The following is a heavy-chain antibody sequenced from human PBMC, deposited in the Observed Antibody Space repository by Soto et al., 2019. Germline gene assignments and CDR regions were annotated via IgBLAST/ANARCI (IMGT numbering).Heavy chain of an antibody. CDR2: IYYSGST. J-gene: IGHJ6*02. CDR3: ARVVDSSSWYSDYYYGMDV. Sequence: QVQLQESGPGLVKPSETLSLTCTVSGGSISSYYWSWIRQPPGKGLEWIGYIYYSGSTNYNPSLKSRVTISVDTSKNQFSLKLSSVTAADTAVYYCARVVDSSSWYSDYYYGMDVWGQGTTVTVSS. V-gene: IGHV4-59*01. D-gene: IGHD6-13*01. CDR1: GGSISSYY.